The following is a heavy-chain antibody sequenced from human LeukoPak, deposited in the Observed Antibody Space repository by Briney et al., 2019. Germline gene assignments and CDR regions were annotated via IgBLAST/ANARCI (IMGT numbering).Heavy chain of an antibody. CDR2: IYHSGST. Sequence: SQTLSLTCTVSGGSISSGGYYWSWIRQPPGKGLEWIGYIYHSGSTYYNPSLKSRVTISVDRSKNQFSLKLSSVTAADTAVYYCARYGSGSYHMYYFDYWGQGTLVTVSS. D-gene: IGHD3-10*01. J-gene: IGHJ4*02. V-gene: IGHV4-30-2*01. CDR3: ARYGSGSYHMYYFDY. CDR1: GGSISSGGYY.